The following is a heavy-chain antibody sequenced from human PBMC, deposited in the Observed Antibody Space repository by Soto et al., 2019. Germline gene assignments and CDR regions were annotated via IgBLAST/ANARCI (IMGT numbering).Heavy chain of an antibody. CDR3: ARDRSGHHDY. D-gene: IGHD3-22*01. Sequence: QVQLVESGGGVVQPGRSLRLSCAASGFTFSSYAMHWVRQAPGKGLEWVAVISYDGSNKYYADSVKGRFTISRDNSKNTLYLQMNSLRAEDTAVYYCARDRSGHHDYWGQGPLVTVSS. CDR2: ISYDGSNK. J-gene: IGHJ4*02. CDR1: GFTFSSYA. V-gene: IGHV3-30-3*01.